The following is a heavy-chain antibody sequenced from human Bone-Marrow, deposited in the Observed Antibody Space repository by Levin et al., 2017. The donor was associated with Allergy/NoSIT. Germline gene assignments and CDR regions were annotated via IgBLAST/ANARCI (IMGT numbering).Heavy chain of an antibody. CDR2: ISGIGGTT. D-gene: IGHD6-19*01. CDR1: GFTFSNYA. V-gene: IGHV3-64*01. Sequence: GGSLRLSCAASGFTFSNYAMHWVRQAPGKGLEYVSAISGIGGTTYYENSVKGRFTISRDNSKNTLFLQMGSLRAEDMAVYYCARALPPQWLVLGYFDYWGQGTLVTVSS. J-gene: IGHJ4*02. CDR3: ARALPPQWLVLGYFDY.